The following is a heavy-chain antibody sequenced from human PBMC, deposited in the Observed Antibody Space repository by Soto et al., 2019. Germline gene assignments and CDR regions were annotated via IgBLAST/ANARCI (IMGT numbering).Heavy chain of an antibody. Sequence: QVQLQESGPGLVKPSETLSLTCTVSGGSISSYYWSWIRQPPGKGLEWIGYIYYSGSTNYNPSLXSXVXIXXDTSKNQCSLKLSSVTAADTAVYYCARRYAGNFDYWGQGTLVTVSS. CDR2: IYYSGST. CDR1: GGSISSYY. V-gene: IGHV4-59*01. CDR3: ARRYAGNFDY. J-gene: IGHJ4*02. D-gene: IGHD2-8*01.